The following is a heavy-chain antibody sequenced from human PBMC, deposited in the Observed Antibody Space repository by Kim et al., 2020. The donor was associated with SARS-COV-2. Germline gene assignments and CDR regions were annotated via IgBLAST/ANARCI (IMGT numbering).Heavy chain of an antibody. Sequence: NPSLKSRVTISVDTSKNQFSLKLSSVTAADTAVYYCARVNYDFWSKDIDYWGQGTLVTVSS. J-gene: IGHJ4*02. CDR3: ARVNYDFWSKDIDY. V-gene: IGHV4-31*02. D-gene: IGHD3-3*01.